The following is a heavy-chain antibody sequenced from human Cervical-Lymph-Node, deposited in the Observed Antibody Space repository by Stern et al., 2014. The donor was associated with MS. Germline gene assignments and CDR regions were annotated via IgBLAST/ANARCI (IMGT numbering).Heavy chain of an antibody. D-gene: IGHD6-13*01. V-gene: IGHV1-2*02. CDR2: ILPKTGDT. CDR1: GYTFAGYH. J-gene: IGHJ4*02. CDR3: ARDRDFSSWGDFDY. Sequence: QLMQSGAEVKTPGASVKVSCKASGYTFAGYHVQWVRQAPGQGLDWMGWILPKTGDTNYAQKFQGRVSMTGDTSISTAYMELSGLTFDDTATYYCARDRDFSSWGDFDYWGQGTLVTVSP.